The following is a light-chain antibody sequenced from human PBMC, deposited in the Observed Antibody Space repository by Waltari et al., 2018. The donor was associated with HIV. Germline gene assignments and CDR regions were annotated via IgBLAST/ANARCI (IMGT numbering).Light chain of an antibody. CDR1: QSISSY. V-gene: IGKV1-39*01. J-gene: IGKJ4*01. Sequence: DIQMPQSPSSLSASVGDRVTITCRASQSISSYLNWYQQKPGKAPKILIYAASSLKSGVPSMFSGSGSGTDFTLTISSLQTEDFATYYCQQSYSTLLTFGGGTKVEIK. CDR3: QQSYSTLLT. CDR2: AAS.